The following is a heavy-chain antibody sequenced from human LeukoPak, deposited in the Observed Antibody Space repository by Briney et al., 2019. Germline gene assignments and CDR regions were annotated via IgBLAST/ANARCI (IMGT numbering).Heavy chain of an antibody. V-gene: IGHV4-59*01. CDR1: GGSISSYY. CDR2: IYYSGST. CDR3: ARGPNSRDGNNYDY. J-gene: IGHJ4*02. D-gene: IGHD5-24*01. Sequence: SETLSLTCTVSGGSISSYYWSWIRQPPGKGLEWIGYIYYSGSTNYNPSLKSRVTISVDTARNQFSLRLSSVTAADTAVYYCARGPNSRDGNNYDYWGQGTLVTVSS.